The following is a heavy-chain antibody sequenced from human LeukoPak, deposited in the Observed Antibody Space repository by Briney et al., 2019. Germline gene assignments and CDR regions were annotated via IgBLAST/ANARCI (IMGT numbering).Heavy chain of an antibody. D-gene: IGHD2-2*01. CDR3: ARDQRRTSCFDY. CDR2: IYYTGTT. V-gene: IGHV4-59*01. CDR1: GGSMSDYY. J-gene: IGHJ4*02. Sequence: SETLSLTCTVSGGSMSDYYWSWIRQPPGKGLEWIGYIYYTGTTNYNPSLKSRVTILVDTSKNQFSLKLNSVTAADTGVYYCARDQRRTSCFDYWGQGTLATVSS.